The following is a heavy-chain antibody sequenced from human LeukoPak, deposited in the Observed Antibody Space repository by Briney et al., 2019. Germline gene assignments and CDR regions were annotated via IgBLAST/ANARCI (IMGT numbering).Heavy chain of an antibody. CDR2: MKSKPEGGTT. V-gene: IGHV3-15*01. CDR1: GFTFDHYG. J-gene: IGHJ5*02. CDR3: TTGNP. Sequence: GGSLRLSCAVSGFTFDHYGMHWVRQAPGKGLEWVGLMKSKPEGGTTFYAAPVRGRFTISRDDSRNTLYLQMTSLTIGDTGVYYCTTGNPWGQGTLVTVSS.